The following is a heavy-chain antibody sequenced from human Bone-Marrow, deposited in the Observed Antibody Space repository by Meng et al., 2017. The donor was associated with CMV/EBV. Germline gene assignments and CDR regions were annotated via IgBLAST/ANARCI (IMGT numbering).Heavy chain of an antibody. CDR2: IIPIFGTA. Sequence: SSVKVSCRASGGTFSSYAISWVRQAPGQGLEWMGGIIPIFGTANYAQKFQGRVTITTDESTSTAYMELSSLSSEDTAVYYCARARTDGHYYYGMDVWGQGTTVTVSS. D-gene: IGHD5-24*01. CDR1: GGTFSSYA. V-gene: IGHV1-69*05. CDR3: ARARTDGHYYYGMDV. J-gene: IGHJ6*02.